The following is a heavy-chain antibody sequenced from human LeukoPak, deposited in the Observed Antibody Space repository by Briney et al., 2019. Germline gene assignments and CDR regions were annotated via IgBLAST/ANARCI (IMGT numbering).Heavy chain of an antibody. Sequence: GGSLRLSCAASGFTVSSNYMSWVRQAPGKGLEWVSVIYSGGSTYYADSVKGRFTISGDNSKNTLYLQMNSLRAEDTAVYYCARDNWNEAPIYYYYMDVWGKGTTVTVSS. CDR1: GFTVSSNY. CDR3: ARDNWNEAPIYYYYMDV. V-gene: IGHV3-66*02. CDR2: IYSGGST. J-gene: IGHJ6*03. D-gene: IGHD1-20*01.